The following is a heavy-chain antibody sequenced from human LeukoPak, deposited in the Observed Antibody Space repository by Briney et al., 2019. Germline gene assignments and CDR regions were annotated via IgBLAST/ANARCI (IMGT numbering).Heavy chain of an antibody. CDR3: ARAQVEWLRWKGYYFDY. CDR1: GYTFTGYY. Sequence: GASVKVSCKASGYTFTGYYMHWVRQAPGQGLEWMGWINPNSGGTNYAQKFQGRVTMTRDTSISTAYMELSRLRSDDTAVYYCARAQVEWLRWKGYYFDYWGQGTLVTVSS. J-gene: IGHJ4*01. V-gene: IGHV1-2*02. CDR2: INPNSGGT. D-gene: IGHD5-12*01.